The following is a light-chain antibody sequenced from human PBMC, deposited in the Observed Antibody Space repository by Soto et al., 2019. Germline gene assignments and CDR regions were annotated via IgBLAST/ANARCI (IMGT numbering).Light chain of an antibody. CDR2: ETS. V-gene: IGKV3-11*01. CDR3: QQRSSWPLT. Sequence: EIVLTQSPGTLSLSPGDRATLSCRASQSIRSSLAWYQQKPGQAPRLLIYETSTRATGIPARFSGSGSGTDFTLTISSLEPGDFALYYCQQRSSWPLTFGGGTKVDIK. CDR1: QSIRSS. J-gene: IGKJ4*01.